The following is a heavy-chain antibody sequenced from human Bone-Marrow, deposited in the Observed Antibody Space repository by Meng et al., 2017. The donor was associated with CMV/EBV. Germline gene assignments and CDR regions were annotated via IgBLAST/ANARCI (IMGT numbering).Heavy chain of an antibody. Sequence: GGSLRLSCAASGFTFSSYSMNWVRQAPGKGLEWVSSISSSSSYIYYADSVKGRFTISRDNAKNSLYLQMNSLRAEDTAVYYCAREGQDVVVPAAIDYWGQGTLVTFSS. J-gene: IGHJ4*02. CDR1: GFTFSSYS. CDR3: AREGQDVVVPAAIDY. D-gene: IGHD2-2*01. V-gene: IGHV3-21*01. CDR2: ISSSSSYI.